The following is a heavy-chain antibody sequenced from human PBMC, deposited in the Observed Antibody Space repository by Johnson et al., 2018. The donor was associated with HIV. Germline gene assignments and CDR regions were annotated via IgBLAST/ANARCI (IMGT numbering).Heavy chain of an antibody. CDR2: ISYDGSNK. CDR1: GFTFSSYA. V-gene: IGHV3-30*14. CDR3: ASLSSSGAFDI. D-gene: IGHD6-6*01. Sequence: QVQLVESGGGVVQPGRSLRLSCAASGFTFSSYAMSWVRQAPGKGLEWVAVISYDGSNKYYADSVKGRFTISRDNSKNTLYLQMNSLRAEDTAVYYCASLSSSGAFDIWGQGTMVTVSS. J-gene: IGHJ3*02.